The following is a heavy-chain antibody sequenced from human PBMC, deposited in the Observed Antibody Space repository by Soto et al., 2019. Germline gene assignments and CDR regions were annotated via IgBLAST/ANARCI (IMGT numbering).Heavy chain of an antibody. J-gene: IGHJ5*02. Sequence: EVQLVESGGGLVQPGGSLRLSCAASGFTFSSYWMSWVRQAPGKGLEWVANIKQDGSEKYYVDSVKGRFTISRDNAKNSLYLQMNSLRAEDTAVYYCARDSLARVPENWFDPWGQGTLVTVSS. V-gene: IGHV3-7*01. D-gene: IGHD1-1*01. CDR1: GFTFSSYW. CDR2: IKQDGSEK. CDR3: ARDSLARVPENWFDP.